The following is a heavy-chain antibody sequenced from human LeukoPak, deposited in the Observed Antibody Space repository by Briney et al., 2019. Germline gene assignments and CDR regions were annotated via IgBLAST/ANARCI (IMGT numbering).Heavy chain of an antibody. CDR2: IYYSGST. J-gene: IGHJ5*02. D-gene: IGHD2-2*02. CDR3: ARAHRYCSSTSCYTWFNP. V-gene: IGHV4-31*03. CDR1: GVSISSGGYY. Sequence: SETLSLTCTVSGVSISSGGYYWSWIRQHPGKGLEWIGYIYYSGSTYYNPSLKSRVTISVDTSKNQFSLKLSSVTAADTAVYYCARAHRYCSSTSCYTWFNPWGQGTLVTVSS.